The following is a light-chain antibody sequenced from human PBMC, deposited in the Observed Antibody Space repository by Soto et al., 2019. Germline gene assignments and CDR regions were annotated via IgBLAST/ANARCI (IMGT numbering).Light chain of an antibody. J-gene: IGLJ1*01. CDR3: SSYTSSSTI. CDR1: SSDVGGYNY. V-gene: IGLV2-14*01. CDR2: DVS. Sequence: QSVLTQSASVPGSPGQSITISCTGTSSDVGGYNYVSWYQQHPGKAPKLMIYDVSNRPSGVSNRFSGSKSGNTASLTISGLQAEDEADYYCSSYTSSSTIFGTGTKSPS.